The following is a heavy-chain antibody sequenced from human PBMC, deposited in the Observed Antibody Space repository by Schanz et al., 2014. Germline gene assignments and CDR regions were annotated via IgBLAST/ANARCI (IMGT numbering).Heavy chain of an antibody. Sequence: EVQLVESGGGLVQPGGSLRLSCAASGFSFSTHAMSWVRQAPGQGLEWVSGINTSGGSRYYAESVKGRFTISRDNSRNTLFLQMNSLRVEDTAVYYCARGPLDYGGKTGFDYWGQGTLVTVSS. CDR3: ARGPLDYGGKTGFDY. CDR1: GFSFSTHA. J-gene: IGHJ4*02. CDR2: INTSGGSR. D-gene: IGHD4-17*01. V-gene: IGHV3-23*04.